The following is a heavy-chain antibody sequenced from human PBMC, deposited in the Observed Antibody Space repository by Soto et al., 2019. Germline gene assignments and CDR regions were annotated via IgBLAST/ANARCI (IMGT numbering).Heavy chain of an antibody. D-gene: IGHD3-22*01. CDR1: GFTFSSYS. J-gene: IGHJ1*01. CDR3: ARDSDYYDSSRYYPEYFQH. Sequence: GGSLRLSCAASGFTFSSYSMNWVRQAPGKGLEWVSYISRSSSTTYYADSVKGRFTISRDNAKNSLYLQMNSLRDEDTAVYYCARDSDYYDSSRYYPEYFQHWGQGTLVTVSS. V-gene: IGHV3-48*02. CDR2: ISRSSSTT.